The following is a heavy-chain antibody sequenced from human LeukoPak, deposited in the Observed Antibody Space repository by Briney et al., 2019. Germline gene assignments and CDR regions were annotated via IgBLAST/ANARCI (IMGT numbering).Heavy chain of an antibody. CDR1: GFTVSSNY. CDR2: IYSGGST. D-gene: IGHD3-22*01. CDR3: ARERDYDSRGYFDY. V-gene: IGHV3-53*01. J-gene: IGHJ4*02. Sequence: PGGSLRLSCAASGFTVSSNYMSWVRQAPGKGLEWVSVIYSGGSTYYADSVKGRFTISRDNSKNTLYLQMNSLRAEDTAVYYCARERDYDSRGYFDYWGQGTLVTVSS.